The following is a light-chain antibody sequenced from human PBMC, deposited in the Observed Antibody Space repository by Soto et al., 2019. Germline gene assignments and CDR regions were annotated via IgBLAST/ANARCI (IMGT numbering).Light chain of an antibody. Sequence: EIVLTQSPGTLSLSPGEGATLSCRASQSIGGNFLAWYQQRRGQAPRLLIHGASNRATGIPDRFSGSGSGTDFTLTITRLEPEDFAVYYCQQYGGSPRTFGQGTNVEV. J-gene: IGKJ1*01. V-gene: IGKV3-20*01. CDR1: QSIGGNF. CDR3: QQYGGSPRT. CDR2: GAS.